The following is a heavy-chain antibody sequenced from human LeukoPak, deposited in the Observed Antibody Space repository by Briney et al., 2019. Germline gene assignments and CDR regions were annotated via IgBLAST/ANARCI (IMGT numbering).Heavy chain of an antibody. D-gene: IGHD3-22*01. CDR3: AKVGYYDSSGYPLYSDYFDY. J-gene: IGHJ4*02. CDR1: GFTFYSYA. CDR2: IGTSGGGT. V-gene: IGHV3-23*01. Sequence: GGSLRLSCAASGFTFYSYAMSWVRQAPGKGLEWVSAIGTSGGGTYYVDSVKGRFTIFRDTSKNTLYLQMNSLRAEDTAVYYCAKVGYYDSSGYPLYSDYFDYWGQGTLVTVSS.